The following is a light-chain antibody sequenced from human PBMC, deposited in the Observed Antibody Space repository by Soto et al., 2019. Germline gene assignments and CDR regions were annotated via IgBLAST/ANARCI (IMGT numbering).Light chain of an antibody. Sequence: DIQMTQSPSTLSASVGYRFTITCRASQSISSWLAWYQQKPLKAPKLLIYKASSLESGVPSRFSGSGSGTEFTLTISRLQPDDFATYYCQQYNSYSEAFGQGTRGDIK. CDR3: QQYNSYSEA. J-gene: IGKJ1*01. CDR1: QSISSW. V-gene: IGKV1-5*03. CDR2: KAS.